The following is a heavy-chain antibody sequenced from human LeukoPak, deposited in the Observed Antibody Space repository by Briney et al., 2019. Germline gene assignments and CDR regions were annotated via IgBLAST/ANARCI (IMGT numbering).Heavy chain of an antibody. CDR3: AQRSRELLT. CDR2: ISGSGGRT. J-gene: IGHJ5*02. D-gene: IGHD1-26*01. Sequence: GGSLRLSCAASGFTFSSYEMNWVLQAPGKGLEWVSAISGSGGRTYYADSVKGRFAISRDNSKNTLFLQMNSLRAEDTAIYYCAQRSRELLTWGQGTLVTVSS. V-gene: IGHV3-23*01. CDR1: GFTFSSYE.